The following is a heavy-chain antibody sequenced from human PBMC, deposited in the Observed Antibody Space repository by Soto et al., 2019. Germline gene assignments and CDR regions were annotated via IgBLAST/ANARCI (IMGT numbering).Heavy chain of an antibody. CDR3: VGRIPGHPVDY. CDR2: IYFNGIT. V-gene: IGHV4-39*01. CDR1: GDSVSSRSYY. Sequence: QLQLQESGPGLVRPAETLSLTCTVSGDSVSSRSYYWGWIRQPPGKGLERIGDIYFNGITHYSPSLNSRVSISVDTSKNQFSPKLTSVTAADTAVYYCVGRIPGHPVDYWGQGALVTVSS. J-gene: IGHJ4*02. D-gene: IGHD2-2*02.